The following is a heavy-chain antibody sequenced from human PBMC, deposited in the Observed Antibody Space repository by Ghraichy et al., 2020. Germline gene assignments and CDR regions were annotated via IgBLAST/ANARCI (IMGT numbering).Heavy chain of an antibody. V-gene: IGHV3-23*01. CDR1: GFTFSSYA. D-gene: IGHD4-23*01. CDR2: ISGSGGST. Sequence: GGSLRLPCAASGFTFSSYAMSWVRQAPGKGLEWVSAISGSGGSTYYADSVKGRFTISRDNSKNTLYLQMNSLRAEDTAVYYCAKARHYGGNPSTTFFDYWGQGTLVTVSS. CDR3: AKARHYGGNPSTTFFDY. J-gene: IGHJ4*02.